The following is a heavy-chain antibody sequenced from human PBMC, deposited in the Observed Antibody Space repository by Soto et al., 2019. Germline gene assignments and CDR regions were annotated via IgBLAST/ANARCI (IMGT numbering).Heavy chain of an antibody. CDR2: INPNSGGA. Sequence: QVQLVQSGAEVKKPGASVKVSCKASGYTFIGYYIHWGRQAPGQGLEGMGWINPNSGGAKYSQKFQAWVTMTSDTSISTAYMELSRLKSDDTAVYYCARSGGGYDLGDYWGQGTLVTVSS. CDR3: ARSGGGYDLGDY. D-gene: IGHD5-12*01. J-gene: IGHJ4*02. CDR1: GYTFIGYY. V-gene: IGHV1-2*04.